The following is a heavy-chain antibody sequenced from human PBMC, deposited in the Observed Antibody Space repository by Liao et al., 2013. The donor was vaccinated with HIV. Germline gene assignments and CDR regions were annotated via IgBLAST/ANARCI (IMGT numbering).Heavy chain of an antibody. CDR3: ARWSSWGYYYYYMTS. J-gene: IGHJ6*03. D-gene: IGHD2-2*01. CDR2: IYTSGST. Sequence: QVQLQESGPGLVKPSQTLSLTCIVSGGSISSGRYYWSWIRQPAGKGLEWIGRIYTSGSTNYNPSLKSRVTMSVDTSKNQFSLKLSSVTAADTAVYYCARWSSWGYYYYYMTSGAKGPRSPSP. CDR1: GGSISSGRYY. V-gene: IGHV4-61*02.